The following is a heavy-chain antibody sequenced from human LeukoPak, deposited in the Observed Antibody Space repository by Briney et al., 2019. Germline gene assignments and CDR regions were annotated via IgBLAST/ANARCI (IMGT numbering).Heavy chain of an antibody. CDR1: GGSFSGYY. CDR3: ARGGGYCSSTSCHEMRFDP. V-gene: IGHV4-34*01. J-gene: IGHJ5*02. CDR2: INHSGST. Sequence: SETLSLTCAVYGGSFSGYYWSWIRQPPGKGLEWIGEINHSGSTNYNPSLKSRVTISVDTSKNQFSLKLSSVTAADTAVYYCARGGGYCSSTSCHEMRFDPWGQGTLVTVSS. D-gene: IGHD2-2*01.